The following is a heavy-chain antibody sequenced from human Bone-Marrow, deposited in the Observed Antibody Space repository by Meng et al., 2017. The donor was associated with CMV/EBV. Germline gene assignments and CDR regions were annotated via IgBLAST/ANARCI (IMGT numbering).Heavy chain of an antibody. Sequence: GESLKISCAASGFTFSSYWIHWVRQAPGRGLVWVSRINNDGIITKYADSVKGRFTISRDNAKNTLYLQMSSLRAEDTAVYYCTRGGGTTGGGPLDYWGQGTLVTVSS. CDR1: GFTFSSYW. CDR3: TRGGGTTGGGPLDY. D-gene: IGHD1-7*01. V-gene: IGHV3-74*03. CDR2: INNDGIIT. J-gene: IGHJ4*02.